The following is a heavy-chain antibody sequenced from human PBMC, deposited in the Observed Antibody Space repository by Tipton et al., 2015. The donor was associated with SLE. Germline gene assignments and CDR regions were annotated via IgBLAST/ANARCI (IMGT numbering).Heavy chain of an antibody. V-gene: IGHV4-39*07. J-gene: IGHJ6*03. CDR2: IYYSGST. CDR3: AREIRFLEWLSYYYYMDV. Sequence: TLSLTCTVSGGSISSSSYYWGWISQPPGKGLEWIGSIYYSGSTYYNPSLKSRVTISVDTSKNQFSLKLSSVTAADTAVYYCAREIRFLEWLSYYYYMDVWGKGTTVTVSS. CDR1: GGSISSSSYY. D-gene: IGHD3-3*01.